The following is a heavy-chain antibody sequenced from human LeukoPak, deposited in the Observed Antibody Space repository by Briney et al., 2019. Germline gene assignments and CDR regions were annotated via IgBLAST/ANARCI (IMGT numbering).Heavy chain of an antibody. CDR2: IYYSGST. CDR1: GGSISSSSYY. J-gene: IGHJ6*03. V-gene: IGHV4-39*07. D-gene: IGHD2-15*01. Sequence: PSETLSLTCTVSGGSISSSSYYWGWIRQPPGKGLEWIGSIYYSGSTYYNPSLKSRVTISVDTSKNQFSLKLSSVTAADTAVYYCARDSGCSGGSCYVSYYYYMDVWGKGATVTVSS. CDR3: ARDSGCSGGSCYVSYYYYMDV.